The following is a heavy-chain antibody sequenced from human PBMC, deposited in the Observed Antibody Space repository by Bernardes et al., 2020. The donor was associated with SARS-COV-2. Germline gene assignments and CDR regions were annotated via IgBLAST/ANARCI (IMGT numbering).Heavy chain of an antibody. Sequence: GGSLRLSCAASGFTVSDYWMHWVRQAPGKGLVWVSRITEDGSTTNYADSVRGRFTIFRDKARNTLYLQMNSLRVEDTAVYYCVSDFGCPTDYWGLGNLVTVSS. CDR2: ITEDGSTT. V-gene: IGHV3-74*01. CDR1: GFTVSDYW. CDR3: VSDFGCPTDY. D-gene: IGHD3-16*01. J-gene: IGHJ4*02.